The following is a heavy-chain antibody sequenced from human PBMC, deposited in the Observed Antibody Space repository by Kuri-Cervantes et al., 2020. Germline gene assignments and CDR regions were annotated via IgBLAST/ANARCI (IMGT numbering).Heavy chain of an antibody. J-gene: IGHJ5*02. D-gene: IGHD5-12*01. Sequence: ASVKVSCKASGGTFSSYAISWVRQAPGQGLEWMGWISAYNGNTNYAQKLQGRVTMTTDTSTSTAYMELRSLRSDDTAVYYCARQEDIVATVWFDPWGQGTLVTVSS. CDR2: ISAYNGNT. V-gene: IGHV1-18*01. CDR1: GGTFSSYA. CDR3: ARQEDIVATVWFDP.